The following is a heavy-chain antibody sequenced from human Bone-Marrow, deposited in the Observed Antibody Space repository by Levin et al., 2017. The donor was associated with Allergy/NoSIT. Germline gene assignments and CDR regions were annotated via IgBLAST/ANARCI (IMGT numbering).Heavy chain of an antibody. CDR1: GFTFNDYP. V-gene: IGHV3-43*01. CDR2: ISWDASTT. D-gene: IGHD6-19*01. Sequence: SCAASGFTFNDYPMHWVRQAPQRGLEWVSLISWDASTTYYADSVRGRFTISRDNSKNALYLQMNSLTTEDTALYYCAKELSPRIAVTGNIEYWGQGTLVTVSS. CDR3: AKELSPRIAVTGNIEY. J-gene: IGHJ4*02.